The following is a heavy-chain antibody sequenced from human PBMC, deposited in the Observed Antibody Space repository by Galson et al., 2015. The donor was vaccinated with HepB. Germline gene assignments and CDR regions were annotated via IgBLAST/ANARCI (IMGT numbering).Heavy chain of an antibody. CDR2: ISSSGRTI. D-gene: IGHD3-22*01. V-gene: IGHV3-48*02. CDR3: ARGYYYDSGYYEDLYYFDY. CDR1: GFTFSSHS. J-gene: IGHJ4*02. Sequence: SLRLSCAVSGFTFSSHSMNWVRQAPGKGLEWVSYISSSGRTIYYADSVKGRFTISRDNAKNSLFLHMNSLRDEDTAVYYCARGYYYDSGYYEDLYYFDYWGQGTLVTVSS.